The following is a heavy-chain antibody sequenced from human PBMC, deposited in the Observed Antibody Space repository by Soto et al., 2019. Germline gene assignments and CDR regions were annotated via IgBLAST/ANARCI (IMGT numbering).Heavy chain of an antibody. Sequence: QVQLQESGPGLVKPSQTPSLTCTVSGGSISSGDYYWSWIRQPPGKGLEWIGYIYYSGSTYYNPSLKSRVTISVDTSKNQFSLKLSSVTAADTAVYYCARVRGSPYNWNYVEEDYWGQGTLVTVSS. D-gene: IGHD1-7*01. J-gene: IGHJ4*02. CDR1: GGSISSGDYY. CDR3: ARVRGSPYNWNYVEEDY. V-gene: IGHV4-30-4*01. CDR2: IYYSGST.